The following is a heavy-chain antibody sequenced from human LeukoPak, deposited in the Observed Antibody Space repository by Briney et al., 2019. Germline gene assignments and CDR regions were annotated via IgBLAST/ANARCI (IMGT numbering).Heavy chain of an antibody. J-gene: IGHJ4*02. Sequence: SETLSLTCTVSGGSISSYYWSWIRQPPGKGLEWIGYIYYSGSTNYNPSLKSRVTISVDTSKSQFSLKLSSVTAADTAVYYCARHFYSPYYFDYWGQGTLVTVSS. CDR2: IYYSGST. CDR3: ARHFYSPYYFDY. D-gene: IGHD5-18*01. CDR1: GGSISSYY. V-gene: IGHV4-59*08.